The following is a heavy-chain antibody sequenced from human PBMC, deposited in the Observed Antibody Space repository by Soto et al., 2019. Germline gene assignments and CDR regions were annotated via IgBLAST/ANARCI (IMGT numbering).Heavy chain of an antibody. Sequence: QVQLQQWGAGLLKPSETLSLTCAVYGGSFSGYYWSWIRQPPGKGLEWIGETNHSGSTNYNPSLKSRVTISVDTSKNQFSLKLSSVTAADTAVYYCARGNRRITIFGVVTGGVYYYGMDVWGQGTTVTVSS. CDR2: TNHSGST. V-gene: IGHV4-34*01. J-gene: IGHJ6*02. CDR1: GGSFSGYY. D-gene: IGHD3-3*01. CDR3: ARGNRRITIFGVVTGGVYYYGMDV.